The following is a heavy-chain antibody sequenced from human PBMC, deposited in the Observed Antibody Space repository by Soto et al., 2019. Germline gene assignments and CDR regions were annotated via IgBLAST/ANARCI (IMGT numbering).Heavy chain of an antibody. V-gene: IGHV5-51*01. Sequence: GSLKISCKGSGYSFTSYWIGWVRQMPGKGLEWMGIIYPGDSDTRYSPSFQGQVTISADKSISTAYLQWSSLKASDTAMYYCARRSLGGVNYYYSGMAVWGKGTTVPVSS. J-gene: IGHJ6*04. CDR3: ARRSLGGVNYYYSGMAV. D-gene: IGHD3-16*01. CDR2: IYPGDSDT. CDR1: GYSFTSYW.